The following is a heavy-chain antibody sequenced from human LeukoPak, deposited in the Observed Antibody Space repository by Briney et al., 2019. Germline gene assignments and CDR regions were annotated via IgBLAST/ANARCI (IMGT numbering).Heavy chain of an antibody. CDR3: ARVKTIFGVDPYGY. J-gene: IGHJ4*02. CDR2: MNPNSGNT. Sequence: GASVKVSCKASGYTFTSYDINWVRQATGQGLEWMGWMNPNSGNTGYAQKFQGRVTMTRNTSISIAYMELSSLRPEDTAVYYCARVKTIFGVDPYGYWGQGTLVTVSS. V-gene: IGHV1-8*01. CDR1: GYTFTSYD. D-gene: IGHD3-3*01.